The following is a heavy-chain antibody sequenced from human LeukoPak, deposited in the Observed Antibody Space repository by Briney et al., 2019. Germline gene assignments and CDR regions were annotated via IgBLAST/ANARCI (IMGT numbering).Heavy chain of an antibody. CDR3: ARDVSRFFWSGYISGFDP. D-gene: IGHD3-3*01. J-gene: IGHJ5*02. CDR1: GYTFTSYG. Sequence: ASVKVSCKASGYTFTSYGISWVRQAPGQGLEWMGGIIPIFGTANYAQKFQGRVTITADESTSTAYMELSSLRSEDTAVYYCARDVSRFFWSGYISGFDPWGQGTLVTVSS. CDR2: IIPIFGTA. V-gene: IGHV1-69*13.